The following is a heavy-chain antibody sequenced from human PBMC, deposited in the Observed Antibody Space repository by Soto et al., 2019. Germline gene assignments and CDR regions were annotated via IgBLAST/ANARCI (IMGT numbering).Heavy chain of an antibody. CDR1: GFSFSSYA. Sequence: EVQLLGSGGGLVQPGGSLRLSCAASGFSFSSYATSWVRQAPGRGLEWVSFISGSGGSTYYADSARGRFTISRDNSKNTLYLRMNSLRAEDTALYYCAKGRGSSSSGTDYWGQGTLVTVSS. V-gene: IGHV3-23*01. J-gene: IGHJ4*02. D-gene: IGHD6-6*01. CDR3: AKGRGSSSSGTDY. CDR2: ISGSGGST.